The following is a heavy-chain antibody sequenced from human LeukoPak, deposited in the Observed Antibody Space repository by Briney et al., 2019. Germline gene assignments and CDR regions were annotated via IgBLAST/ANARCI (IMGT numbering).Heavy chain of an antibody. Sequence: ASVKVSCKASGYTFTSYGISWVRQAPGQGLEWMGWISAHNGNTNYAQKLQGRVTMTTDTSTSTAYMELRSLRSDDTAVYYCARHSYYYGSGSYGDYYYYGMDVWGQGTTVTVSS. CDR1: GYTFTSYG. CDR3: ARHSYYYGSGSYGDYYYYGMDV. V-gene: IGHV1-18*01. J-gene: IGHJ6*02. CDR2: ISAHNGNT. D-gene: IGHD3-10*01.